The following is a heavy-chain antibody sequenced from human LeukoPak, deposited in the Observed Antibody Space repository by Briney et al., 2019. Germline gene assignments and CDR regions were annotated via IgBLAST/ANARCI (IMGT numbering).Heavy chain of an antibody. CDR1: GFTFSSYS. D-gene: IGHD1-1*01. Sequence: GGSLRLSCAASGFTFSSYSMNWVRQAPGKGLEWVSSISSSSSYIHYADSVRGRFTISRDNAKNSLFLQMNSLRGEDTAVYYCARCTTGKTFGSLREIKKSREIDYWGQGTLVTVSS. CDR2: ISSSSSYI. CDR3: ARCTTGKTFGSLREIKKSREIDY. V-gene: IGHV3-21*01. J-gene: IGHJ4*02.